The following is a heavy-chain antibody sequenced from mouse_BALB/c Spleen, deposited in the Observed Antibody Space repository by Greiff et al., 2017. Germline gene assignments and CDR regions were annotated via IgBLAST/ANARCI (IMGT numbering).Heavy chain of an antibody. J-gene: IGHJ2*01. CDR2: SSSGGST. Sequence: EVKLVESGGGLVKPGGSLKLSCAASGFTFSSYAMSWVRQTPEKRLEWVASSSSGGSTYYPDSVKGRFTISRDNARNILYLQMSSLRSEDTAMYYCARGEYYGTNFDYWGQGTTLTVSS. D-gene: IGHD1-1*01. V-gene: IGHV5-6-5*01. CDR3: ARGEYYGTNFDY. CDR1: GFTFSSYA.